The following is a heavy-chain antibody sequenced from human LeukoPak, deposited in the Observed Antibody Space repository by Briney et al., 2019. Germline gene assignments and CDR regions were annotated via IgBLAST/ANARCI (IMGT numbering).Heavy chain of an antibody. CDR1: GFTVSSNY. J-gene: IGHJ4*02. D-gene: IGHD2-15*01. CDR2: LYSGGGT. Sequence: GGSLRLSCAASGFTVSSNYMSWVRQAPGKGLEWVSVLYSGGGTCYADSVKGRFTISRDNSKNTLYLQMNSLRAEDTAMYYCARAYCSGGSCYYFDYWGQGTLVTVSS. CDR3: ARAYCSGGSCYYFDY. V-gene: IGHV3-66*02.